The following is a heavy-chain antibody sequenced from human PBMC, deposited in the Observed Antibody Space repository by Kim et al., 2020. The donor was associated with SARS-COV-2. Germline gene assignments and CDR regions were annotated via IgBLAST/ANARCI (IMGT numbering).Heavy chain of an antibody. D-gene: IGHD7-27*01. Sequence: SETLSLTCTVSGGSISSSSYYWGWIRQPPGKGLEWIGSIYYSGSTYYNPSLKSRVTISVDTSKNQFSLKLSSVTAADTAVYYCARKPSLTGGLEFDYWGQGTLVTVSS. CDR3: ARKPSLTGGLEFDY. V-gene: IGHV4-39*01. CDR1: GGSISSSSYY. CDR2: IYYSGST. J-gene: IGHJ4*02.